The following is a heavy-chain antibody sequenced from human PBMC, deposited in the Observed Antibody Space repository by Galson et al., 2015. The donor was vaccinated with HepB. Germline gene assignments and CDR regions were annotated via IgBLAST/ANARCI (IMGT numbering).Heavy chain of an antibody. V-gene: IGHV4-34*01. CDR1: GGSFSGYY. CDR2: INHSGTT. J-gene: IGHJ6*03. Sequence: SETLSLTCAVYGGSFSGYYWSWIRQPPGKGLEWIGEINHSGTTNYNPSLKSRVTISVHTSKNQFSLKLSSVTAADTAVYYCARGCPPLDVLVVPAAGHYYYMDVWGKGTTVTVSS. CDR3: ARGCPPLDVLVVPAAGHYYYMDV. D-gene: IGHD2-2*01.